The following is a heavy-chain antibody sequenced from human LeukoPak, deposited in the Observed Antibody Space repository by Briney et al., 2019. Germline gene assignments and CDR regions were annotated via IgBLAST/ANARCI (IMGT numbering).Heavy chain of an antibody. D-gene: IGHD3-9*01. CDR2: ISSSSSYI. CDR1: GFTFSSYS. J-gene: IGHJ5*02. CDR3: ARTGRYFDWFGNWFDP. Sequence: GGSLRLSCAASGFTFSSYSMNWVRQAPGKGLEWVSSISSSSSYIYYADSVKGRFAISRDNAKNSLYLQMNSLRAEDTAVYYCARTGRYFDWFGNWFDPWGQGTLVTVSS. V-gene: IGHV3-21*01.